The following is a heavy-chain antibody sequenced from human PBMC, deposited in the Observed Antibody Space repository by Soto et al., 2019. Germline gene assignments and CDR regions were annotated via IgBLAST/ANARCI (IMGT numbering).Heavy chain of an antibody. J-gene: IGHJ4*02. Sequence: PGGSLRLSCAASGFTFNTHDMNWVRQAPGKGLEWVAAMSGRGDKTSYTDSIKGRFTISRDNSKNTLYLQMISLSTEDTAVYYCVRDMGGGLTHYDYWGQGTQVTVSS. CDR2: MSGRGDKT. V-gene: IGHV3-23*01. D-gene: IGHD5-12*01. CDR1: GFTFNTHD. CDR3: VRDMGGGLTHYDY.